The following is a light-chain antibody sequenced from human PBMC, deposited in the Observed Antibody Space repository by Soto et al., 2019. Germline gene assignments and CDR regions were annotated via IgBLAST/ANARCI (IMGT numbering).Light chain of an antibody. CDR3: SAHSASSTPVV. V-gene: IGLV2-14*03. Sequence: QSVLTQPASVSGSPGQSISISCTGTSSDVGGDRYVSWYQQHPGKTPKHMIYDVSDRPSGISSRFSGSQSGNTASLTISGLQAEDEADYYCSAHSASSTPVVFGGGTKVTVL. CDR1: SSDVGGDRY. CDR2: DVS. J-gene: IGLJ3*02.